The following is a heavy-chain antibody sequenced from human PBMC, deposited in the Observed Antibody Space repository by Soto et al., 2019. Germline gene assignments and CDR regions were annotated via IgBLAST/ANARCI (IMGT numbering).Heavy chain of an antibody. J-gene: IGHJ4*02. CDR2: ISYDGSNK. Sequence: GSLRLSCTASGFTFSNYGMHWVRQAPGKGLKWVAVISYDGSNKYYADSVKGRSTISRDNPKNTLYLQMNSLRAEDTAVYYCARGRDYLGGDFDYWGQGTLVTVSS. V-gene: IGHV3-30-3*01. D-gene: IGHD3-16*01. CDR1: GFTFSNYG. CDR3: ARGRDYLGGDFDY.